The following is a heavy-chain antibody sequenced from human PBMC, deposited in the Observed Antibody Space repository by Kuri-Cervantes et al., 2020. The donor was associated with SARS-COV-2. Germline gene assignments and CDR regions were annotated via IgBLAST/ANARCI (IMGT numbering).Heavy chain of an antibody. CDR2: ISSSSSYT. J-gene: IGHJ5*02. CDR1: GFTFSDYH. Sequence: GGSLRLSCAASGFTFSDYHMSWIRQAPGKGLEWVSYISSSSSYTNYADSVKGRFTISRDNAKNSLYLQMNSLRAEDTAVYYCARGQGSGWYLGLSANWFDPWGQGTLVTVSS. V-gene: IGHV3-11*06. CDR3: ARGQGSGWYLGLSANWFDP. D-gene: IGHD6-19*01.